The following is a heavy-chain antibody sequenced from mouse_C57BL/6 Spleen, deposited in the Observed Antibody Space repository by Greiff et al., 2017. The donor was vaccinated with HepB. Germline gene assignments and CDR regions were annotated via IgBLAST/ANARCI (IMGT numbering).Heavy chain of an antibody. J-gene: IGHJ4*01. CDR1: GYSITSGYD. V-gene: IGHV3-1*01. CDR3: ARFEYEGVDY. Sequence: EVQLQQSGPGMVKPSQSLSLTCTVTGYSITSGYDWHWIRHFPGNKLEWMGYISYSGSTNYNPSLKSRISITHDTSKNHFFLKLNSVTTEDTATYYCARFEYEGVDYWGQGTSVTVSS. CDR2: ISYSGST. D-gene: IGHD2-14*01.